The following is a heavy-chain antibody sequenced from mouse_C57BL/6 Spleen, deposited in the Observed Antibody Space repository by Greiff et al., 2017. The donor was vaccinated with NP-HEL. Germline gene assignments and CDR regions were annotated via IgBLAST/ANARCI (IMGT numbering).Heavy chain of an antibody. CDR3: TRSYDYDDFDY. V-gene: IGHV1-15*01. CDR2: IDPETGGT. D-gene: IGHD2-4*01. Sequence: QVQLKESGAELVRPGASVTLSCKASGYTFTDYEMHWVKQTPVHGLEWIGAIDPETGGTAYNQKFKGKAILTADKSSSTAYMELRSLTSEDSAVYYCTRSYDYDDFDYWGQGTTLTVSS. J-gene: IGHJ2*01. CDR1: GYTFTDYE.